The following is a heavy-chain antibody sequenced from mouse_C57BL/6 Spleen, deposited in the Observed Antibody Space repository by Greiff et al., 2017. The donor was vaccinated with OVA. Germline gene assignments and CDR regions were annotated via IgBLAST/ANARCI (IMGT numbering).Heavy chain of an antibody. D-gene: IGHD2-1*01. J-gene: IGHJ4*01. CDR3: AISLYYIKGNAMDY. CDR2: IYPGDGDT. CDR1: GYAFSSSW. V-gene: IGHV1-82*01. Sequence: QVQLQQSGPELVKPGASVKISCKASGYAFSSSWMNWVKQRPGKGLEWIGRIYPGDGDTNYNGKFKGKATLTADKSSSTAYMQLSSLTSEDSAVYFCAISLYYIKGNAMDYWGQGTSVTVSS.